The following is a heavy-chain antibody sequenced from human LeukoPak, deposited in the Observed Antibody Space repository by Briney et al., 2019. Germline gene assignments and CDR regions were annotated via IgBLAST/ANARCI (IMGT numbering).Heavy chain of an antibody. CDR3: ARGGWLVGGWFDP. V-gene: IGHV4-34*01. Sequence: SETLSLTCAVYGGSFSGYYWSWIRQPPGKGLERIGEINHSGSTNYNPSLKSRVTISVDTSKNQFSLKLSSVTAADTAVYYCARGGWLVGGWFDPWGQGTLVTVSS. CDR1: GGSFSGYY. J-gene: IGHJ5*02. CDR2: INHSGST. D-gene: IGHD6-19*01.